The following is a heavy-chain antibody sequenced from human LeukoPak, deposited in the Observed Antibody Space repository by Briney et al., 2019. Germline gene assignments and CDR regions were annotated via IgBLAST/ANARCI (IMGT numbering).Heavy chain of an antibody. J-gene: IGHJ4*02. D-gene: IGHD2/OR15-2a*01. CDR2: INPNSGDT. V-gene: IGHV1-2*02. CDR1: GYTFTGYY. CDR3: ARYSPRLRSVVQGFAQ. Sequence: GASVTVSCKAYGYTFTGYYMHWVRQAPGRGLEWVGWINPNSGDTNYVQTFQGGVTMTTDTSTTPDYMELRSLRSDDTAVFYCARYSPRLRSVVQGFAQWGEGTLVTVSS.